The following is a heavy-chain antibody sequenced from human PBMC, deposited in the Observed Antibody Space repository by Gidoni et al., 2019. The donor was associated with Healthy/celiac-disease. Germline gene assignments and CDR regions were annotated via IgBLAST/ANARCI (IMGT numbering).Heavy chain of an antibody. D-gene: IGHD3-9*01. CDR3: ASEIYYDILTGYEGFFFDY. V-gene: IGHV4-39*01. CDR2: IYYSGST. CDR1: GGSISSSSYY. J-gene: IGHJ4*02. Sequence: QLQLQESGPGLVKPSETLSLTCTVSGGSISSSSYYWGWIRQPPGKGLEWIGSIYYSGSTYYSPSLKSRVTISVDTSKNQFSLKLSSVTAADTAVYYCASEIYYDILTGYEGFFFDYWGQGTLVTVSS.